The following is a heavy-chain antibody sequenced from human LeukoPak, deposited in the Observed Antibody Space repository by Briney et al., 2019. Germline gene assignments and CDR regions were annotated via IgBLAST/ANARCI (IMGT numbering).Heavy chain of an antibody. V-gene: IGHV3-23*01. CDR1: GFTFNDYA. CDR2: ISASGGST. D-gene: IGHD2-2*01. CDR3: AKDRASFVWYFDL. J-gene: IGHJ2*01. Sequence: PGGSLRLSCAGSGFTFNDYAMSWVRQAPGKGLEWVSAISASGGSTYYADSVKGRFTISRDNSNNTLFLQMSSLRAEDTAVYYCAKDRASFVWYFDLWGRGTLVTVSS.